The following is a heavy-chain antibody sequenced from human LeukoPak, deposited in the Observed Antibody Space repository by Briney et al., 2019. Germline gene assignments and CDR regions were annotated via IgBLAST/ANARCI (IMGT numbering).Heavy chain of an antibody. D-gene: IGHD2-2*01. CDR1: GGSTTSYY. CDR2: IYYSGST. Sequence: SETLSLTCTVSGGSTTSYYWSSIRQRPQRRLERIGYIYYSGSTNYNPSLKSRVTISVDTSKNQFSLKLSSVTAADTAVYYCARHFKVPANWFDPWGQGTLVTVSS. V-gene: IGHV4-59*08. CDR3: ARHFKVPANWFDP. J-gene: IGHJ5*02.